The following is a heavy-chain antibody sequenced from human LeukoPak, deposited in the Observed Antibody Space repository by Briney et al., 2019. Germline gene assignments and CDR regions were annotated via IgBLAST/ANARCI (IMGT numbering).Heavy chain of an antibody. CDR1: GGSISSGGYY. CDR2: IYYSGST. CDR3: ARRPSGGTNWFDP. J-gene: IGHJ5*02. D-gene: IGHD1-26*01. Sequence: SQTLSLTCTVSGGSISSGGYYWSWIRQHPGKGLEWIGYIYYSGSTYYNPSLKSRVTISVDTSKNQFSLNLSSVTAADTAVYYCARRPSGGTNWFDPWGQGSLVTVSS. V-gene: IGHV4-31*03.